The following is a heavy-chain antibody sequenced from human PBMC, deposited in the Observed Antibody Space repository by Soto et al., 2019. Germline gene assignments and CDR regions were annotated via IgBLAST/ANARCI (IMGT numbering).Heavy chain of an antibody. CDR2: ISWNSGSI. D-gene: IGHD4-17*01. CDR1: GFTFDDYA. CDR3: AKEGIPVTYDIYWYFDL. Sequence: EVQLVESGGGLVQPGRSLRLSCAASGFTFDDYAMHWVRQAPGKGLEWVSGISWNSGSIGYADSVKGRFTISRDNAKNSLYLQMNSLRAEDTALYYCAKEGIPVTYDIYWYFDLWGRCTLVTVSS. V-gene: IGHV3-9*01. J-gene: IGHJ2*01.